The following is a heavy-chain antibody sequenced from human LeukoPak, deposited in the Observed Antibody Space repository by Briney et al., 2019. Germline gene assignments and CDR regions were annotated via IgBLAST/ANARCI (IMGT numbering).Heavy chain of an antibody. CDR3: ARGTSNAKTGAGVGGMGV. D-gene: IGHD1-1*01. CDR2: ISTSVNLI. CDR1: GFRFGDFG. J-gene: IGHJ6*02. Sequence: GGSLRLSCATSGFRFGDFGMNWVRQAPGKGLEWVSYISTSVNLIHYGESVKGRFTISRDNANNSLYLQMNSLRAKDTATYFCARGTSNAKTGAGVGGMGVWGQGIAVAVS. V-gene: IGHV3-21*04.